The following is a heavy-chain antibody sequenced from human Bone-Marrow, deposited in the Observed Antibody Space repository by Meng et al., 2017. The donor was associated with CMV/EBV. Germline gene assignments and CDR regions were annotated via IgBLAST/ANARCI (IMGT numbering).Heavy chain of an antibody. CDR1: GGSISSSSYY. Sequence: GSLRLSCTVSGGSISSSSYYWGWIRQPPGKGLEWIGSIYYSGSTYYNPSLKSRVTISVDTSKNQFSLKLSSVTAADTAVYYCARAAPFSGSYWVDYWGQGPLVTFYS. CDR3: ARAAPFSGSYWVDY. CDR2: IYYSGST. V-gene: IGHV4-39*01. J-gene: IGHJ4*02. D-gene: IGHD1-26*01.